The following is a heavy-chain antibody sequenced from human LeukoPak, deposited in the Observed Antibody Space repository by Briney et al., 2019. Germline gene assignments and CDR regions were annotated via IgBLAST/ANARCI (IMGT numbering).Heavy chain of an antibody. J-gene: IGHJ3*02. CDR1: GFTFSSYS. Sequence: GGSLRLSCAASGFTFSSYSMNWVRQAPGKGLEWVSSISSSSSYIYYADSVKGRFTISRDNAKNSLFLQMKSLRAEETAVYYCARDLSAMVMNDAFDIWGQGTMVTVSS. CDR2: ISSSSSYI. D-gene: IGHD5-18*01. CDR3: ARDLSAMVMNDAFDI. V-gene: IGHV3-21*01.